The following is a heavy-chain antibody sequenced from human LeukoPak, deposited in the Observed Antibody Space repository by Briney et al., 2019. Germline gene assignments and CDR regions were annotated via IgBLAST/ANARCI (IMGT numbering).Heavy chain of an antibody. V-gene: IGHV4-34*01. CDR3: ARGADYYGV. CDR1: GGSFSGYY. D-gene: IGHD3-10*01. J-gene: IGHJ4*02. CDR2: INHSGRT. Sequence: SETLSLTCAVYGGSFSGYYWNWIRQPPGKGLEWIGEINHSGRTNYNPSLKSRVTISVDTSKKQFSLKLSSVTAADTAVYYCARGADYYGVWGQGTLVTVSS.